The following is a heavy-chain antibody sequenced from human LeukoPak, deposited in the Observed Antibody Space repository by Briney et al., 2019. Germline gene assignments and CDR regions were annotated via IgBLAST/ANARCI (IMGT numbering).Heavy chain of an antibody. V-gene: IGHV3-7*01. J-gene: IGHJ4*02. CDR2: IKQDGSEK. CDR3: ARDRGECTNGVCYYHDFDY. CDR1: GFTFSSYW. D-gene: IGHD2-8*01. Sequence: GGSLRLSCAASGFTFSSYWMTWVRQAPGEGLEWVANIKQDGSEKYYVDSVKGRFTVSRDNAKNSLSLHMNSLRAEDTAVYYCARDRGECTNGVCYYHDFDYWGQGTLVTVSS.